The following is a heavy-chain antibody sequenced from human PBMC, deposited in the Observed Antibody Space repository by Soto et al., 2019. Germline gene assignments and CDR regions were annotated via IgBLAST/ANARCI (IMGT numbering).Heavy chain of an antibody. CDR1: GFTFTNYA. J-gene: IGHJ4*02. V-gene: IGHV3-23*01. CDR3: AEGGRFNRDGDVDY. CDR2: ISSSGAST. Sequence: EVQLLESGGGLVQPGGSLRLSCAASGFTFTNYAMNWVRQAPGKGLEWVSAISSSGASTYYTDSVKGRFTISRDNSKYTLYLQMNSLRAEDTAVYYCAEGGRFNRDGDVDYWGQGTLVTVSS. D-gene: IGHD4-17*01.